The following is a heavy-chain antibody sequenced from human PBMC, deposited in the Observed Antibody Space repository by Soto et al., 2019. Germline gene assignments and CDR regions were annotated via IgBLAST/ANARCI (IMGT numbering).Heavy chain of an antibody. D-gene: IGHD6-13*01. CDR2: INAGNGNT. CDR3: ARGFQQPAGTDYYYYVMDV. CDR1: GYTFRSYV. V-gene: IGHV1-3*01. J-gene: IGHJ6*02. Sequence: GASVKVSCKASGYTFRSYVTEWVRQAPGQSLEWMGWINAGNGNTRYSQKFQGRVTISRDTSASTAYMELNSLRSEDTAVYFCARGFQQPAGTDYYYYVMDVWGQGTSVTVSS.